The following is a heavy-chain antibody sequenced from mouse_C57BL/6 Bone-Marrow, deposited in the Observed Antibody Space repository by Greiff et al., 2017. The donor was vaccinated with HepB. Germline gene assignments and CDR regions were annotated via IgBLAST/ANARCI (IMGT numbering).Heavy chain of an antibody. J-gene: IGHJ4*01. CDR1: EYDFPSHT. Sequence: EVKLMESGGGLVQPGESLKLSCESIEYDFPSHTMSWVRKTPEKRLELVAAINSDGGSTYYPDTMERRFIIYRDNTKKTLYLQMSSLRSEDTALYYCARQGYGFAMDYWGQGTSVTVSS. D-gene: IGHD2-10*02. CDR2: INSDGGST. CDR3: ARQGYGFAMDY. V-gene: IGHV5-2*01.